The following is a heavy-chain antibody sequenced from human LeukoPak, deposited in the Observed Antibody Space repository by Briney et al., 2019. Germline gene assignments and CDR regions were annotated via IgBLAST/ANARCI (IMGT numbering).Heavy chain of an antibody. V-gene: IGHV3-21*01. J-gene: IGHJ4*02. Sequence: SGGSLRLSCAASGFTFSSYSMNWVRQAPGKGLEWVSSISSSSSYIYYADSVKGRFTISRDNAKNSLYLQMNSLRAEDTAVYYCARRREQVSFISRRKDQSFDYWGQGTLVTVSS. CDR3: ARRREQVSFISRRKDQSFDY. D-gene: IGHD1-14*01. CDR1: GFTFSSYS. CDR2: ISSSSSYI.